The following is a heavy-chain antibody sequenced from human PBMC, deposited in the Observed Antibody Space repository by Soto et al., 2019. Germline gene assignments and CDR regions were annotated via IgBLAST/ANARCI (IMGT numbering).Heavy chain of an antibody. D-gene: IGHD6-13*01. CDR3: EIAAAGRFSTDGNYYYYGMDV. CDR2: IIPIFGTA. Sequence: ASVKVSCKASGGTFSSYAISWVRQAPGQGLEWMGGIIPIFGTANYAQKFQGRVTITADESTSTAYMELSSLRSEDPAVYYCEIAAAGRFSTDGNYYYYGMDVWGQGTTVTVSS. V-gene: IGHV1-69*13. CDR1: GGTFSSYA. J-gene: IGHJ6*02.